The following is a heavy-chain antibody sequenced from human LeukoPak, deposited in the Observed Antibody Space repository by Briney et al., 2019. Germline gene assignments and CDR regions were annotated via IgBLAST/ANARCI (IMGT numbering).Heavy chain of an antibody. CDR3: ARIQSGYREYYYYYMDV. CDR1: GFTFSSYW. D-gene: IGHD3-3*01. V-gene: IGHV3-7*01. Sequence: GGSLRLSCAVSGFTFSSYWMSWVCQAPGEGLGWVANIKEDGSEKYYVDSVKGRFTISRDNAKNSLYLQMNSLRAEDTAVYYCARIQSGYREYYYYYMDVWGKGTTVTVSS. CDR2: IKEDGSEK. J-gene: IGHJ6*03.